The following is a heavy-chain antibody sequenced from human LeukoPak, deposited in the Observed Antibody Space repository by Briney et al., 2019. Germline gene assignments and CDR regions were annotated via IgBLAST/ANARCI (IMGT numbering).Heavy chain of an antibody. D-gene: IGHD3-10*01. J-gene: IGHJ6*03. CDR3: ARVTGVTRYYYYYYYMDV. CDR1: GGSFSGYY. V-gene: IGHV4-34*01. Sequence: PSETLSLTCAVYGGSFSGYYWSWIRQPPGKGLEWIGEINHSGSTNYNPSLKSRVTISVDTSKNQFSLKLSSVTAADTAVYYCARVTGVTRYYYYYYYMDVWGKGTTVTVSS. CDR2: INHSGST.